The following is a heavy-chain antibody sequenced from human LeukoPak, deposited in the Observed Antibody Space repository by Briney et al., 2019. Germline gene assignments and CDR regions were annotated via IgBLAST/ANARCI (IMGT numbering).Heavy chain of an antibody. D-gene: IGHD3-22*01. CDR3: GIADSSNYGPPDY. J-gene: IGHJ4*02. CDR1: GFTFDDYA. V-gene: IGHV3-9*01. Sequence: GGSLRLSCAASGFTFDDYAMHWVRQAPGKGLEWVSGISWNSGSIGYADSVKGRFTISRDNAKNSLYLQMNSLRVEDTAIYYCGIADSSNYGPPDYWGQGIPVTVSS. CDR2: ISWNSGSI.